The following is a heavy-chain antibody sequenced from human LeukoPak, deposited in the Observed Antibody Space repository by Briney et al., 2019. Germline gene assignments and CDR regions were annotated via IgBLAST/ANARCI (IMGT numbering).Heavy chain of an antibody. V-gene: IGHV4-39*01. Sequence: SETLSLTCTVSGGSISSSSYYWGWLRQPPGKGLEWIGSIYYSGSTYYNPSLKSRVTISVDTSKNQFSLKLSSVTAADTAFYYCARQLSPYHSSGYYYYFDYWGQGTLVTVSS. CDR1: GGSISSSSYY. CDR3: ARQLSPYHSSGYYYYFDY. CDR2: IYYSGST. D-gene: IGHD3-22*01. J-gene: IGHJ4*02.